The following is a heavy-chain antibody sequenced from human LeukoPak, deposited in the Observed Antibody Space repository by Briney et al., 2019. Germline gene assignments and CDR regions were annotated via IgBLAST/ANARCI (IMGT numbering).Heavy chain of an antibody. Sequence: GGSLRLSRAASGFTFSSYSMNWVRQAPGKGLEWVSYISSSSSTIYYADSVKGRFTISRDNAKNPLYLQMNSLRAEDTAMYYCATDYDSTTPGYFDYWGQGTLVTVSS. V-gene: IGHV3-48*01. D-gene: IGHD3-22*01. J-gene: IGHJ4*02. CDR1: GFTFSSYS. CDR3: ATDYDSTTPGYFDY. CDR2: ISSSSSTI.